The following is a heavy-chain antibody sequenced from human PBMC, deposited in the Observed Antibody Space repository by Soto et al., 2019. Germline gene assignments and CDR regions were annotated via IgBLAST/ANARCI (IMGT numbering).Heavy chain of an antibody. V-gene: IGHV3-23*01. CDR3: AKDPKSTIRFNWFDP. CDR1: GFTFSSYA. CDR2: ISGSGSST. D-gene: IGHD2-8*01. Sequence: EVQLSESGGGLVQPGGSLRLSCAASGFTFSSYAMSWVRQAPGKGLAWVSGISGSGSSTYYADSVKGRFTISRDNSKKTLYLQMNSLRAEDTAIYYCAKDPKSTIRFNWFDPWGQGTLVTVSS. J-gene: IGHJ5*02.